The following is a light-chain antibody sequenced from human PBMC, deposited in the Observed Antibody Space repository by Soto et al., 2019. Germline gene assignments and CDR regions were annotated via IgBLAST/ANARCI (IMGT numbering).Light chain of an antibody. Sequence: TQNKGTLSLSPGERATLSCRASQSVSSNLAWYQQKPGQAPRLLISDASTRATGIPARFSGSGSGTEFTLTVSSLQSEDVAVYCCQQYIKWPITFGQG. J-gene: IGKJ5*01. V-gene: IGKV3-15*01. CDR3: QQYIKWPIT. CDR1: QSVSSN. CDR2: DAS.